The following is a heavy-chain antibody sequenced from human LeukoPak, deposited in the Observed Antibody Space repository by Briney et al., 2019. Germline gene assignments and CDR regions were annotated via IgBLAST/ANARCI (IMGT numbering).Heavy chain of an antibody. D-gene: IGHD2-15*01. CDR3: ARQLGYCSDGNCYFDY. CDR2: ISGSGGST. V-gene: IGHV3-23*01. Sequence: PGGSLRLSCAACGFTFSSYAMSWVRQAPGKGLEWVSAISGSGGSTYYADSVKGRFTISRDNSKNTLYLQMNSLRAEDTAVYFCARQLGYCSDGNCYFDYWGQGTLVTVS. J-gene: IGHJ4*02. CDR1: GFTFSSYA.